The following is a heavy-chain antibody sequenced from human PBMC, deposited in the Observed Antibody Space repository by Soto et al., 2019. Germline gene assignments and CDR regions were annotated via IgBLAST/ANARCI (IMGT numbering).Heavy chain of an antibody. Sequence: ASVKVSCEASGYTFTSYGISWVRQAPGQGLEWMGWISAYNGNTNYAQKLQGRVTMTTDTSTSTAYMELRSLRSDDTAVYYCARDGPDTAMVTGDYYGMDVWGQGTTVTVSS. CDR1: GYTFTSYG. J-gene: IGHJ6*02. CDR2: ISAYNGNT. V-gene: IGHV1-18*04. CDR3: ARDGPDTAMVTGDYYGMDV. D-gene: IGHD5-18*01.